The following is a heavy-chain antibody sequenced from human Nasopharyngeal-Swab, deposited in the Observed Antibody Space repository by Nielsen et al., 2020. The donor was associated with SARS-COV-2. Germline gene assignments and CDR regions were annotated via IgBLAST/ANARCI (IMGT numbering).Heavy chain of an antibody. D-gene: IGHD6-25*01. CDR1: GFTFSSYA. V-gene: IGHV3-11*03. J-gene: IGHJ4*02. Sequence: GGSLRLSCAASGFTFSSYAMSWIRQAPGKGLEWVSYISSSSSYTNYADSVKGRFTISRDNAKNSLYLQMNSLRAEDTAVYYCACGLTRYYFDYWGQGTLVTVSS. CDR2: ISSSSSYT. CDR3: ACGLTRYYFDY.